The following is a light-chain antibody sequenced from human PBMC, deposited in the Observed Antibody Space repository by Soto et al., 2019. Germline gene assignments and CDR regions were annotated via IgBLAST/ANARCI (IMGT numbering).Light chain of an antibody. Sequence: EIVLTQSPGTLSLSPGERATLSCRASQSVSSSYLAWYQQKPGQAPRLLIYGTSNRAAGVPARYSGSRSGTDFTLTISSLQSEDFAVYYCQQYNKWPSTFGQGTKVDIK. CDR3: QQYNKWPST. CDR2: GTS. CDR1: QSVSSSY. J-gene: IGKJ1*01. V-gene: IGKV3-15*01.